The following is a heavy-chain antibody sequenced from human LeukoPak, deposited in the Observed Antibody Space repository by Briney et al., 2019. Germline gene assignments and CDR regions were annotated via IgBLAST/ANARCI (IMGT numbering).Heavy chain of an antibody. V-gene: IGHV4-61*02. D-gene: IGHD5-18*01. CDR1: GGSISSGSYY. Sequence: SQTLSLTCTVSGGSISSGSYYWSWIRQPAGKGLEWIGRIYTSGSTNYNPSLKSRVTISVDPSKNHFSLKQSSVTAADTAVYYCARQYSYGALLDYWGQGTLVTVSS. CDR2: IYTSGST. CDR3: ARQYSYGALLDY. J-gene: IGHJ4*02.